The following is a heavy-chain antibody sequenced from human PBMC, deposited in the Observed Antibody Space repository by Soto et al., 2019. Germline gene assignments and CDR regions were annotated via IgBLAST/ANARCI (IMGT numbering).Heavy chain of an antibody. CDR1: GDSIIGIYH. V-gene: IGHV4-38-2*01. J-gene: IGHJ6*01. CDR3: AISEYASGYYYGMEI. CDR2: IFHTGTT. Sequence: PSETLSLTCAVSGDSIIGIYHWAWIRQPPGRSLEWIASIFHTGTTYYTPSLKSRVTISVDTSKNQFSLKLSSVTAADTAVYYCAISEYASGYYYGMEIWGQGTTVTVSS. D-gene: IGHD3-10*01.